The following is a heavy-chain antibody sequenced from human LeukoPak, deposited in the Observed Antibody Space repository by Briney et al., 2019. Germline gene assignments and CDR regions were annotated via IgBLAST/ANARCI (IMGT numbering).Heavy chain of an antibody. J-gene: IGHJ4*02. Sequence: GESLRLSCAASGFTFSSFATSWVRQAPGRGLEWVSSISGSGASTYYADSVKGRFTISRDNSRNTLYLQMSSLRAEDTAVYYCAKSHSVAVAGTYSTYYFDSWGQGTLVTVSS. CDR3: AKSHSVAVAGTYSTYYFDS. V-gene: IGHV3-23*01. D-gene: IGHD6-19*01. CDR2: ISGSGAST. CDR1: GFTFSSFA.